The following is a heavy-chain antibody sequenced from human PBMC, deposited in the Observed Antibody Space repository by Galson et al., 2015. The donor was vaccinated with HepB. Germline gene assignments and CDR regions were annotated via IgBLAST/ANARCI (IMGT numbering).Heavy chain of an antibody. D-gene: IGHD6-19*01. CDR3: AKEYSSGWYIFDY. CDR2: ISYDGSNK. CDR1: FTFSSYG. Sequence: FTFSSYGLHWVRQAPGKGLEWVAVISYDGSNKYYADSVKGRFTISRDNSKNTLYLQMNSLRAEDTAVYYCAKEYSSGWYIFDYWGQGTLVTVSS. V-gene: IGHV3-30*18. J-gene: IGHJ4*02.